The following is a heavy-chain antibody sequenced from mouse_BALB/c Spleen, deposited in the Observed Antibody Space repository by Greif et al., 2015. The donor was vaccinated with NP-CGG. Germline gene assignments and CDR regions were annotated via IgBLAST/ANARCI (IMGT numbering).Heavy chain of an antibody. V-gene: IGHV1S132*01. J-gene: IGHJ2*01. D-gene: IGHD1-2*01. CDR3: ARSKDYCYDY. Sequence: VQLQQSGAELVKPGASVKLSCKTSGYTFTSYWIQWVKQRPGQGLGWIGEIFPGTGTTYYNEKFKGKATLTIDTSSSTAYMQLSSLTSEDSAVYFCARSKDYCYDYWGQGTTLTVSS. CDR2: IFPGTGTT. CDR1: GYTFTSYW.